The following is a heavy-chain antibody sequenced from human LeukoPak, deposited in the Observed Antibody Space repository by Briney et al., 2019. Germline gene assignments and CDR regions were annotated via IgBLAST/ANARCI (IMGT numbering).Heavy chain of an antibody. V-gene: IGHV3-48*01. CDR3: ARELTSSSCFDP. CDR2: ISGYSSTL. CDR1: GFTFSSYS. D-gene: IGHD2-2*01. J-gene: IGHJ5*02. Sequence: GGSLRLSCAASGFTFSSYSMNWVRQAPGKGLEWVSYISGYSSTLYYADSVKGRFTISRDNAKNTLYLQMNSLRAEDTAVYYCARELTSSSCFDPWGQGTLVTVSS.